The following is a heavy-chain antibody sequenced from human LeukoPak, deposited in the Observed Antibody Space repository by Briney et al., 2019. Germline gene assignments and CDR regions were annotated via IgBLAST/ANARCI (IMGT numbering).Heavy chain of an antibody. D-gene: IGHD6-13*01. CDR2: FYPGDSDT. Sequence: RGESLKISCKGSGYSFTSYWIGWVRQMPGKGLEWMGIFYPGDSDTRYSPSFQGQVTISADKSISTAYLQWSSLKASDTAMYYCAIPSRAAADYYLDYWGQGTLVTVSS. CDR1: GYSFTSYW. CDR3: AIPSRAAADYYLDY. J-gene: IGHJ4*02. V-gene: IGHV5-51*01.